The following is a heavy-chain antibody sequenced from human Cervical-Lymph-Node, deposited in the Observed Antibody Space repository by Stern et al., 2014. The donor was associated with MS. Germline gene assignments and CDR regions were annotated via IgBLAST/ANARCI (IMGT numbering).Heavy chain of an antibody. CDR3: ARDLLVTEAGIDV. Sequence: MQLVESGGGVVQPGRSLRLSCAASGLTFSSYAMHWVRQAPGKGLEWVAAISYDGSIKYYADSVKGRFTISRDNSKNTLYLQMNSLTTEDTAIYYCARDLLVTEAGIDVWGRGTTVTVSS. J-gene: IGHJ6*02. CDR2: ISYDGSIK. CDR1: GLTFSSYA. D-gene: IGHD2-21*02. V-gene: IGHV3-30*01.